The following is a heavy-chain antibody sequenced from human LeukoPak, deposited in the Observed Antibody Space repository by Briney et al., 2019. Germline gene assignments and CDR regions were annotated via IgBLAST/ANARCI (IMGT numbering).Heavy chain of an antibody. D-gene: IGHD3-10*02. Sequence: GVSLRLSCAASGFAFSSYGMNWVRQAPGKGLEWLSYLSNTGNIHYAQSVKGRFTISRDNAKSSLYLQMDGLRAEDTAVYYCARRGDSPMIGDHWGQGILVTVAS. CDR1: GFAFSSYG. J-gene: IGHJ4*02. CDR2: LSNTGNI. CDR3: ARRGDSPMIGDH. V-gene: IGHV3-48*01.